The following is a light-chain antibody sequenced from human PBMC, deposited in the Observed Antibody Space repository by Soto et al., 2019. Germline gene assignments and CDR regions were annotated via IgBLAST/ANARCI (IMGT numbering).Light chain of an antibody. J-gene: IGKJ4*02. Sequence: ETVLTQSPGTLSLSPGESATLFCRASQSVTSNYLAWYQQKPGQAPRLLIYGASSRATGIPDRFSGSGSGADFTRPISRLEPEDFAVYCCPQLGTSPPSWTFGGGDKVDIK. V-gene: IGKV3-20*01. CDR2: GAS. CDR3: PQLGTSPPSWT. CDR1: QSVTSNY.